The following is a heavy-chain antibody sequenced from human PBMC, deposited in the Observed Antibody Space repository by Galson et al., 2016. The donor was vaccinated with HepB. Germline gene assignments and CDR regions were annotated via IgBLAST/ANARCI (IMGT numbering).Heavy chain of an antibody. CDR2: ITSTSTTI. CDR3: AKDLMPTYHDSSGNRENAKFDDAFDI. Sequence: SLRLSCAASGFTFSVSALNWVRQAPGKGLEWVSYITSTSTTIYYADSVKGRFPISRDNSKNTLYLQMNSLRSEDTAVYYCAKDLMPTYHDSSGNRENAKFDDAFDIWGQGTMVIVSS. J-gene: IGHJ3*02. CDR1: GFTFSVSA. D-gene: IGHD3-22*01. V-gene: IGHV3-48*01.